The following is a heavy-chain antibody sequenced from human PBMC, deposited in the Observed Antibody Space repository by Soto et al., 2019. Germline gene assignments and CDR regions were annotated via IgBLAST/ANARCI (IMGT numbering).Heavy chain of an antibody. CDR3: ARTRDFWSGNDAFDI. Sequence: SETLSLTCTVSGGSVSSGSYYWSWIRQPPGKGLEWIGYMYYSGSTNYNPSLKSRVTISLDTSKNQFSLKLSSVTAADTAVYFCARTRDFWSGNDAFDIWGQGTMVTV. D-gene: IGHD3-3*01. V-gene: IGHV4-61*01. CDR1: GGSVSSGSYY. J-gene: IGHJ3*02. CDR2: MYYSGST.